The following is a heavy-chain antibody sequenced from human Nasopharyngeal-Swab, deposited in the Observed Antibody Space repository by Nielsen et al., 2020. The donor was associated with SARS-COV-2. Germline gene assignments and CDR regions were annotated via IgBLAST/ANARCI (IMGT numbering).Heavy chain of an antibody. CDR2: ISSTSRYI. CDR3: AKDRRITMIVVVMEAFDI. J-gene: IGHJ3*02. D-gene: IGHD3-22*01. Sequence: GGSLRLSCAASGFTFSSYTVNWVRQAPGKGLEWVSSISSTSRYIYDADSMKGRFTISRDNSKNTLYLQMNSLGAEDTAVYYCAKDRRITMIVVVMEAFDIWGQGTMVTVSS. CDR1: GFTFSSYT. V-gene: IGHV3-21*04.